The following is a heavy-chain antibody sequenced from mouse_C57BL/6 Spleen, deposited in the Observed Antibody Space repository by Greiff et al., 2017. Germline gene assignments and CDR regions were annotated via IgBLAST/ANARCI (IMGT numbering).Heavy chain of an antibody. V-gene: IGHV14-2*01. D-gene: IGHD2-5*01. CDR1: GFNIKDYY. Sequence: VQLKESGAELVKPGASVKLSCTASGFNIKDYYMHWVKQRTEQGLEWIGRIAPEDGETKYDPKFQGKATITAETSSNTAYLQLSSLTSEDTAVYYCARGSNYYYAMDYWGQGTSVTVSS. J-gene: IGHJ4*01. CDR2: IAPEDGET. CDR3: ARGSNYYYAMDY.